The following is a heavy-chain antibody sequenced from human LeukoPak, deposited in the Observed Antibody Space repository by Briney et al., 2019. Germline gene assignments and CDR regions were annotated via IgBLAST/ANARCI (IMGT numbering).Heavy chain of an antibody. Sequence: EASVKVSCKASGYTFTGYYMHWVRQAPGQGLEWMGWINPNSGGTNYAQKFQGRVTMTRDTSISTAYMELSRLRSDDTAVYYCARVRYTLPTKYGYIVYWGQGTLVTVSS. D-gene: IGHD5-18*01. CDR1: GYTFTGYY. V-gene: IGHV1-2*02. CDR2: INPNSGGT. CDR3: ARVRYTLPTKYGYIVY. J-gene: IGHJ4*02.